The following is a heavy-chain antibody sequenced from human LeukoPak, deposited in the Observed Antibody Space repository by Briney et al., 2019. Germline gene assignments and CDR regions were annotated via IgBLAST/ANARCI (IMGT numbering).Heavy chain of an antibody. Sequence: SETLSLTCTVSGGSISSYYWSWIRQPPGKGLEWIGYIYYSGSTNYNPSLKSRVTISVDTSKNQFSLKLSSVTAADTAVYYCARHIDPYYFDYWGQGTLVTVSS. V-gene: IGHV4-59*08. J-gene: IGHJ4*02. CDR3: ARHIDPYYFDY. D-gene: IGHD2-15*01. CDR1: GGSISSYY. CDR2: IYYSGST.